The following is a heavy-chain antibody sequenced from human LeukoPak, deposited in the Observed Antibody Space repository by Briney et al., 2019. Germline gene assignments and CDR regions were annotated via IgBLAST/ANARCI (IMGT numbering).Heavy chain of an antibody. CDR3: ARGFWVSRDSSGYPAFDI. D-gene: IGHD3-22*01. CDR1: GFTFSSYW. J-gene: IGHJ3*02. CDR2: INQDGSEK. V-gene: IGHV3-7*01. Sequence: GGSLRLSCAASGFTFSSYWMSWVRQAPGKGLEWVANINQDGSEKYYVDSVKGRFTISRDNAKNSLYLQMNSLRAEDTAVYYCARGFWVSRDSSGYPAFDIWGQGTMVTVSS.